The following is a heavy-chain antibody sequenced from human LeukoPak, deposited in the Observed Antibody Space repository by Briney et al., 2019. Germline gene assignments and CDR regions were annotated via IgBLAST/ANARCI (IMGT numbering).Heavy chain of an antibody. V-gene: IGHV4-59*01. Sequence: SETLSLTCTVSGGSISSYYWSWIRQPPGKGLEWIGYIYYSGSTNYNPSLKSRVTISVDTSKNQFSLKLSSVTAADTAVYYCARAPDFYGSGDYWGQGTLVTVSS. CDR2: IYYSGST. D-gene: IGHD3-10*01. CDR1: GGSISSYY. CDR3: ARAPDFYGSGDY. J-gene: IGHJ4*02.